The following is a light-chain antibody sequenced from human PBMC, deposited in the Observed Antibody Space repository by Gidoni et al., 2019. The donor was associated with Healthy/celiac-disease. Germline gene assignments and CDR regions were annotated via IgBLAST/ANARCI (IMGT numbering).Light chain of an antibody. J-gene: IGKJ2*01. CDR1: QSLSSW. CDR3: QQYNSYPYT. V-gene: IGKV1-5*03. CDR2: KAS. Sequence: SQMTQSPSTLSDSVGDGVTITCRASQSLSSWLDWYQQKPGKAPKLLIYKASSLESGVPSRFSGSGSGTEFTLTISSLQPDDFATYYCQQYNSYPYTFGQGTKLEIK.